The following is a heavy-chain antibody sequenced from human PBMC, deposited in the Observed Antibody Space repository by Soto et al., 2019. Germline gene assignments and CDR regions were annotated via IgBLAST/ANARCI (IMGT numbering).Heavy chain of an antibody. Sequence: VASVKVSCKASGGTFSSYAISWVRQAPGQGLEWMGGIIPIFGTANYAQKFQGRVTITADESTSTAYMELSSLRSEDTAVYYCARDGYSSSYYYYYGMDVWGQGTTVTVSS. D-gene: IGHD6-6*01. CDR1: GGTFSSYA. CDR3: ARDGYSSSYYYYYGMDV. V-gene: IGHV1-69*13. CDR2: IIPIFGTA. J-gene: IGHJ6*02.